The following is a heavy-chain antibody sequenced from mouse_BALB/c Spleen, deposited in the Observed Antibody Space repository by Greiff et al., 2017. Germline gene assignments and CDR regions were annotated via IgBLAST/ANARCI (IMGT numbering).Heavy chain of an antibody. J-gene: IGHJ2*01. CDR3: AIAHEVYGGFDY. V-gene: IGHV1-80*01. CDR2: IYPGDGDT. CDR1: GYAFSSYW. Sequence: QVQLQQSGAELVRPGSSVKISCKASGYAFSSYWMHWVKQRPGQGLEWIGQIYPGDGDTNYNGKFKGKATLTADKSSSTAYMQLSSLTSEDSAFCFSAIAHEVYGGFDYWGQGTTLTVSS. D-gene: IGHD1-3*01.